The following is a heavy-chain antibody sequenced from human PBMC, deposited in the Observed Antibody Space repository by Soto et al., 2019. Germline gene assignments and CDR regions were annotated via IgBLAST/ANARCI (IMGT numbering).Heavy chain of an antibody. J-gene: IGHJ4*02. CDR1: GFSLSTSGVG. CDR2: IYWDDDK. Sequence: QITLKESGPTLVKPTQTLTLTCTFSGFSLSTSGVGVGWIRQPPGKALEWLALIYWDDDKRYSPYLKSRLTITKYTSKNQLVLTMTNMDPVDTATYYCAHSRVTTPFDSWGQGTLVTVSS. CDR3: AHSRVTTPFDS. D-gene: IGHD4-17*01. V-gene: IGHV2-5*02.